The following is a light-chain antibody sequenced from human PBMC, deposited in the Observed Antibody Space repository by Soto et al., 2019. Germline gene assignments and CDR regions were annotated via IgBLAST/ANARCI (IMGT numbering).Light chain of an antibody. Sequence: EIVFTQSPGTLSLSLGERATLSCRASQSVSSSYLAWYQQKPGQAPRLLIYGASTRATGIPARFSGSGSGTEFTLTISSLQSEDFAVYYCQQYNNWPRTFGQGTKVDI. CDR1: QSVSSSY. V-gene: IGKV3-15*01. CDR3: QQYNNWPRT. CDR2: GAS. J-gene: IGKJ1*01.